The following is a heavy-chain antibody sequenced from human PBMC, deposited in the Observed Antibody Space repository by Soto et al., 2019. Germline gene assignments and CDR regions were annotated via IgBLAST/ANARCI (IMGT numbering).Heavy chain of an antibody. V-gene: IGHV1-24*01. D-gene: IGHD1-7*01. CDR1: GYTLTELS. CDR3: ARARDNWNCYDD. Sequence: GASVKVSCKVSGYTLTELSMHWVRQAPGKGLEWMRGFNPEDGETIYAQKFQGRVTMTEDTSTDTAYMELSSLRSEDTAVYYCARARDNWNCYDDWGQGTLVTVSS. J-gene: IGHJ4*02. CDR2: FNPEDGET.